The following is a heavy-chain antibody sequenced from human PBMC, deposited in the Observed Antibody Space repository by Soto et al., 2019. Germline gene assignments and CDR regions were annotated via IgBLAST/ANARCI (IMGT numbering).Heavy chain of an antibody. J-gene: IGHJ4*02. Sequence: QVQLQQWGAGLLKPSETLSLTCAVNSESLSGYYWSWIRQSPGKGLEWIGEIDGSGNTNYSPSLRSRVAMSVDTSKNHFSLHLNSVSAADTAAYYCVGARGRLVGFDYWGQGTLVTVSS. D-gene: IGHD1-26*01. CDR3: VGARGRLVGFDY. CDR2: IDGSGNT. V-gene: IGHV4-34*01. CDR1: SESLSGYY.